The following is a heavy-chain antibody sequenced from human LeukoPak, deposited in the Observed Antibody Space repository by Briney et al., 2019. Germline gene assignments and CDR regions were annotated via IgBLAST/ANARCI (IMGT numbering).Heavy chain of an antibody. CDR3: ARGLDGSFDY. CDR1: GFTFSSYW. V-gene: IGHV3-74*01. CDR2: INTDGSST. Sequence: GGSLRLSCAAAGFTFSSYWMHWVRQAPGKGLVWVSRINTDGSSTSYADSVKGRFTISRDNAKNTLYPQMNSLRDEDTAVYYCARGLDGSFDYWGLGTLVTVSS. D-gene: IGHD1-14*01. J-gene: IGHJ4*02.